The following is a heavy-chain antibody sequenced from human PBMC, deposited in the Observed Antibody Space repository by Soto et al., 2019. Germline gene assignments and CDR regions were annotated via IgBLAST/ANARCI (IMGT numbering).Heavy chain of an antibody. CDR3: APGEAAFFYYGLDG. J-gene: IGHJ6*02. V-gene: IGHV4-59*01. CDR2: IYDTGISGYTPST. CDR1: GGCITSSY. Sequence: SETLSLTCTVSGGCITSSYWSWIRRPPGKGLEWIAYIYDTGISGYTPSTSYNPSLKSRVTMSVDTSNSQFSLKLTSVTAADTAVSSCAPGEAAFFYYGLDGLGQGLTVAV.